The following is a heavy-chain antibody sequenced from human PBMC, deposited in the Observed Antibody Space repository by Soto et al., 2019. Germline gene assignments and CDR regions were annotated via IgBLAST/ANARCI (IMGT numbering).Heavy chain of an antibody. CDR3: ARRMLMDYYYGMDV. D-gene: IGHD3-16*01. CDR1: GYTFTSYA. Sequence: ASVKVSCKASGYTFTSYAMHWVRQAPGQRLEWMGWINAGNGNTKYSQKFQGRVTITRDTSASTAYMELSSLRSEDTAVYYCARRMLMDYYYGMDVWGQGTTVTVSS. CDR2: INAGNGNT. J-gene: IGHJ6*02. V-gene: IGHV1-3*01.